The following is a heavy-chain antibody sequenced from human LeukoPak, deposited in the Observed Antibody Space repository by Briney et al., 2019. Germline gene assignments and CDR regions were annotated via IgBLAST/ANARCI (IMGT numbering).Heavy chain of an antibody. J-gene: IGHJ4*02. V-gene: IGHV3-66*01. D-gene: IGHD3-22*01. CDR1: GFSVSSNY. CDR3: AREAGLYDSSGYYLDY. CDR2: IYSGGST. Sequence: SGGSLRLSCVVSGFSVSSNYMSWVRQAPGKGLEWVSVIYSGGSTYYADSVKGRFTISRDNPKNTLYLQMNSLRAEDTAVYHCAREAGLYDSSGYYLDYWGQGTLVTVSS.